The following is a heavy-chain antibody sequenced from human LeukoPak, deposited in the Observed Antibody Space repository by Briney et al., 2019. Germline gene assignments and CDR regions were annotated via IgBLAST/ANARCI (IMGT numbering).Heavy chain of an antibody. Sequence: SETLSLTCTVSGGAISRSYWSWVRQPAGKGLQWIGRVYTNGKTKYNPSLKSRVTMSADTYKNQFSVRLSSVTAADTAVYFCARDSPSAAPYYSYGMDVWGQGTTVTVSS. CDR1: GGAISRSY. V-gene: IGHV4-4*07. CDR3: ARDSPSAAPYYSYGMDV. J-gene: IGHJ6*02. CDR2: VYTNGKT.